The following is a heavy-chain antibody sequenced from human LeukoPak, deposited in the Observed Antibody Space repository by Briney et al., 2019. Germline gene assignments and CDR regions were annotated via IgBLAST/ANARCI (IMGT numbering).Heavy chain of an antibody. V-gene: IGHV4-38-2*01. CDR1: GYSISSDYY. D-gene: IGHD3-3*01. J-gene: IGHJ5*02. CDR3: ARVLCDFWSGPDGHWFDT. Sequence: SETLSLTCAVSGYSISSDYYWGWIRQPSGKGLEWIGSIYHSGSTYYNPSLKSRVTISVDTSKNQFSLKLSSVTAADTAVYYCARVLCDFWSGPDGHWFDTWGQGTLVTVSS. CDR2: IYHSGST.